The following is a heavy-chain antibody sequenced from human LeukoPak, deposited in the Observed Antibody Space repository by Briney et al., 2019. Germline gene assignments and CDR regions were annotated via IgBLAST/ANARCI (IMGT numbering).Heavy chain of an antibody. CDR2: MNPNSGNA. J-gene: IGHJ4*02. Sequence: ASVKVSCKASGYTFTSSDINWVRQAPGQGLEWMGWMNPNSGNAGYVQKFQGRVTLTRDTSISTAYMELSRLRSDDTAVYYCARQQVRGVIITNPEDFDYWGQGALVTVSS. V-gene: IGHV1-8*01. D-gene: IGHD3-10*01. CDR1: GYTFTSSD. CDR3: ARQQVRGVIITNPEDFDY.